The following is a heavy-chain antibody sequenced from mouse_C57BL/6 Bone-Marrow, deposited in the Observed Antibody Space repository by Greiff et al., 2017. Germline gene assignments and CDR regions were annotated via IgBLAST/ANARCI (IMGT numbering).Heavy chain of an antibody. V-gene: IGHV5-17*01. CDR1: GFTFSDYG. CDR3: ARPIYYDGSSYGWYFDV. D-gene: IGHD1-1*01. CDR2: ISSGSSTI. Sequence: EVKLVDSGGGLVKPGGSLKLSCAASGFTFSDYGMHWVRQAPEKGLEWVAYISSGSSTIYYADTVKGRFTISRDNAKNTLFLQMTSLRSADTAMYYCARPIYYDGSSYGWYFDVWGTGTTVPVSS. J-gene: IGHJ1*03.